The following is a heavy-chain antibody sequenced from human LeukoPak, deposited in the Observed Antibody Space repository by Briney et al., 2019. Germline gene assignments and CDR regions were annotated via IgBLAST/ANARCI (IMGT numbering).Heavy chain of an antibody. J-gene: IGHJ4*02. CDR3: ARAGGRDFHFDS. CDR2: IYYSGST. D-gene: IGHD5-12*01. CDR1: GGSITNSYW. Sequence: SETLSLTCAVSGGSITNSYWWTWVRQSPGKGLEWVGEIYYSGSTNCNPSLKSRVTMSVDKSKNQFSLKLSSVTAADTAFYFCARAGGRDFHFDSWGQGTLVTVSS. V-gene: IGHV4-4*02.